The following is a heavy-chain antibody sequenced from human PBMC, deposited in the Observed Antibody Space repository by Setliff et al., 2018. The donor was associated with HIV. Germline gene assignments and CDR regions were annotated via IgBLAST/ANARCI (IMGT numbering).Heavy chain of an antibody. CDR3: VLYSTGASRFDY. CDR1: GYTFIDKY. V-gene: IGHV1-69-2*01. CDR2: IDPENDET. D-gene: IGHD2-8*01. J-gene: IGHJ4*02. Sequence: ASVKVSCKASGYTFIDKYMHWVRQAPGKGLHWMGRIDPENDETKYSQKFQVRFTMTADRSTDTAYMELSGLRSEDTAIYYCVLYSTGASRFDYWAQGTLVTVSS.